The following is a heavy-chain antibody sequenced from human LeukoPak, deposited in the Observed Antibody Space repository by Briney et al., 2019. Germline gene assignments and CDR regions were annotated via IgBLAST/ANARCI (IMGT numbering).Heavy chain of an antibody. J-gene: IGHJ4*02. Sequence: GSLRLSCDASGFTFSTYAMSWVRQAPGEGLEWVSGLSGSGGSTWYADSVKGRFTISRDNSKNTVYLHMNSLRAGDTAVYYCAKFEGLCGSANTCYHFDCWGQGTLVTVSS. D-gene: IGHD2-2*01. V-gene: IGHV3-23*01. CDR3: AKFEGLCGSANTCYHFDC. CDR1: GFTFSTYA. CDR2: LSGSGGST.